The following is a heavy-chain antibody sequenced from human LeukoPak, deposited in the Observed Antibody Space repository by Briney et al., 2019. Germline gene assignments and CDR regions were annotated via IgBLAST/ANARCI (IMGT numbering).Heavy chain of an antibody. CDR3: ARHSTASGYLNYFHY. CDR2: IYYSGST. D-gene: IGHD1-1*01. CDR1: GGSISSYY. J-gene: IGHJ4*02. Sequence: PSETLSLTCTVSGGSISSYYWSWIRQPPGKGLEWIGYIYYSGSTNYNPSLKSRVTISVDTSKNQFSLKLSSVTAADTAVYYCARHSTASGYLNYFHYWGQGTLVTVSS. V-gene: IGHV4-59*08.